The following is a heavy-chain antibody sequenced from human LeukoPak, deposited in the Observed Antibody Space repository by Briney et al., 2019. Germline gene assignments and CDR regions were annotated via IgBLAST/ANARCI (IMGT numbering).Heavy chain of an antibody. J-gene: IGHJ4*02. V-gene: IGHV3-30*04. CDR1: GFTFSTHT. CDR2: ISYDGTND. CDR3: RGISATGFDF. Sequence: GKSLRLSCAASGFTFSTHTMHWVRQASGKGLDWVAFISYDGTNDYYADSVKGRFTISRDNSKSTLYLQMNSLRAEDTAVYYCRGISATGFDFWGQGTLVTVSS. D-gene: IGHD6-13*01.